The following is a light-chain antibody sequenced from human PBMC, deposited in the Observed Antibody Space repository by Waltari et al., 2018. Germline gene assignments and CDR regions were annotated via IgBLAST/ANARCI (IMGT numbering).Light chain of an antibody. CDR1: SSDVVTYNY. CDR2: DVS. V-gene: IGLV2-14*03. CDR3: SSYLSSSTLERI. Sequence: QSALTQPASVSGSPGQSITLSCTGTSSDVVTYNYVSWYQQFTGKAPKLVIYDVSDRPSGISTRFSGSKSGNTASLTISGLQAEDEAVYYCSSYLSSSTLERIFGGGTKLTVL. J-gene: IGLJ2*01.